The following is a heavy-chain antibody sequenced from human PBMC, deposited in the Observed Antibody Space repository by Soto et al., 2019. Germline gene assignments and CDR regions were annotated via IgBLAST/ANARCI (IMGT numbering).Heavy chain of an antibody. CDR2: LHGDGTTT. D-gene: IGHD2-2*02. CDR1: GFIFSSYW. V-gene: IGHV3-74*01. CDR3: ARQLPTAIRGGYYYSYGMDV. Sequence: EVQLVESGGGLVQPGGSLRLSCAASGFIFSSYWMNWVRQVPGKWLVWVSRLHGDGTTTSYADSVKGRFTISRDNAKNTLYLQMNSLRAEDTAVYYCARQLPTAIRGGYYYSYGMDVWGQGTTVTVSS. J-gene: IGHJ6*02.